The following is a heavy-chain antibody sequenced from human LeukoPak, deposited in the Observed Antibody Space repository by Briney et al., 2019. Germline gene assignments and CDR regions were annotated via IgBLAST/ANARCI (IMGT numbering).Heavy chain of an antibody. CDR3: ARDLAAAGDPVFDY. CDR2: IKQDGSEK. D-gene: IGHD6-13*01. CDR1: GFTFSSYW. J-gene: IGHJ4*02. V-gene: IGHV3-7*01. Sequence: GGSLRLSCAASGFTFSSYWMSWVRQAPGKGLEWVANIKQDGSEKYYVDSVKGRFTISRDNAKNSLYLQMNSLRAEGTAVYYCARDLAAAGDPVFDYWGQGTLVTVSS.